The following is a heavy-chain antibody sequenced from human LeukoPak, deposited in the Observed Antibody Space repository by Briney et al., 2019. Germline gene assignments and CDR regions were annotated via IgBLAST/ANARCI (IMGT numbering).Heavy chain of an antibody. CDR1: GFSLSTRGVG. Sequence: SGPTLVNPTQTLTLTCTFSGFSLSTRGVGVGWIRQPPVKALEWLAVIYWDDDKRYSPSLKSRLTITKDSSKNQVVLTMTNMDPVDTATYYCAHRGPYCSSTSCYSDWGQGTLVTVSS. V-gene: IGHV2-5*02. J-gene: IGHJ4*02. CDR2: IYWDDDK. CDR3: AHRGPYCSSTSCYSD. D-gene: IGHD2-2*01.